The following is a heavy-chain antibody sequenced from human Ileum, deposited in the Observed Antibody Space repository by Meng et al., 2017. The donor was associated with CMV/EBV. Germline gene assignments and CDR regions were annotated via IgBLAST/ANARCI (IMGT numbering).Heavy chain of an antibody. Sequence: QVQLVRAGAEVKKPGASVTVSCKASGYILTSNVMHWVRQAPGQGLEWMGRINPSGGGTAYAQKFQGRVTISTDTSTSTVYMDLSSLRSEDTAVYFCARGDYAFDYWGQGALVTVSS. V-gene: IGHV1-46*01. CDR3: ARGDYAFDY. CDR2: INPSGGGT. CDR1: GYILTSNV. J-gene: IGHJ4*02. D-gene: IGHD4-17*01.